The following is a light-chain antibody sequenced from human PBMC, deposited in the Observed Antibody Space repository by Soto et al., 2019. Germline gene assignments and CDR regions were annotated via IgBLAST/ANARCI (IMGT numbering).Light chain of an antibody. J-gene: IGKJ1*01. CDR2: GIS. CDR3: QRSCYGSLT. V-gene: IGKV3-15*01. CDR1: QSVRSN. Sequence: EIVMTQSPATLSVSPGERATLSCRASQSVRSNYLAWYQQKPGQAPRLIMYGISIRATGIPARFSGSGSGSEFTVSVSSRQTEDFSFRYCQRSCYGSLTFGQGTKVVV.